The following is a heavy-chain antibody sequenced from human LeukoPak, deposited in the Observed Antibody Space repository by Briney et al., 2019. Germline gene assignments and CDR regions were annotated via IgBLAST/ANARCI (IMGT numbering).Heavy chain of an antibody. V-gene: IGHV1-46*01. CDR2: MSPSGGRT. CDR1: GYTFTSYG. J-gene: IGHJ4*02. CDR3: ARDHDYGDYEGPAAFDY. Sequence: ASVKVSCKASGYTFTSYGISWVRQAPGQGLEWMGVMSPSGGRTSYAQKFQGRVTMTRDTSTSTVYMELTSLRSEDTAVYYCARDHDYGDYEGPAAFDYWGQGTLVTVSS. D-gene: IGHD4-17*01.